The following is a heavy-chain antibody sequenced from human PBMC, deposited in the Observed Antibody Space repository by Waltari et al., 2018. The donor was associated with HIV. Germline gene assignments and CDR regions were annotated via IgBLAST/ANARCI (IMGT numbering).Heavy chain of an antibody. CDR3: ARAPYDFWSGYYSFGLDY. V-gene: IGHV4-34*01. CDR1: GGSFSGYY. D-gene: IGHD3-3*01. CDR2: INHSGST. Sequence: QVQLQQWGAGLLKPSETLSLTCAVYGGSFSGYYWSWIRQPPGRGLEWIGEINHSGSTNYNPSLKSRVTISVDTSKNQFSLKLSSVTAADTAVYYCARAPYDFWSGYYSFGLDYWGQGTLVTVSS. J-gene: IGHJ4*02.